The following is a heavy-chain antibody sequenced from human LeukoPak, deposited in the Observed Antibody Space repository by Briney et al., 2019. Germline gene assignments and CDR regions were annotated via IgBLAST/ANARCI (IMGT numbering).Heavy chain of an antibody. D-gene: IGHD3-22*01. CDR2: IDKTSSNI. CDR1: GFIFTDYS. CDR3: ARVFFYYDSSGYYL. J-gene: IGHJ4*02. V-gene: IGHV3-48*01. Sequence: GGSLRLSCAASGFIFTDYSINWVRQAPGKGLEWISYIDKTSSNIYYADSVKGRFTISRDNAKNSLYLQMNSLRAEDTAVYYRARVFFYYDSSGYYLWGQGTLVTVSS.